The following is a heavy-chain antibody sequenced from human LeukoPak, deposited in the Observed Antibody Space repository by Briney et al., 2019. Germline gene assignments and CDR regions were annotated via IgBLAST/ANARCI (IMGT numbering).Heavy chain of an antibody. CDR1: GDSVSRNSAS. D-gene: IGHD1-1*01. V-gene: IGHV6-1*01. Sequence: SQTLSLTCDISGDSVSRNSASWNWIRQSPSRGLEWLGRTYYRSKWFNDYGLSVKGRITIYPDTSKNQLSLQLNSVTPEDTAVYCCARGTGTISDFDYWGQGTLVTVSS. CDR3: ARGTGTISDFDY. J-gene: IGHJ4*02. CDR2: TYYRSKWFN.